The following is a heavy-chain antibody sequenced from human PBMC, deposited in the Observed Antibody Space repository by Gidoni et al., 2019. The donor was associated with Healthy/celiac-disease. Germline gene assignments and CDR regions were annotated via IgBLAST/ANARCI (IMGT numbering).Heavy chain of an antibody. CDR3: ARTADCSGGSCYNYFDY. Sequence: QLQLQESGPGLVKPSETLSLTCTVSGGSISSSSYYWGWIRQPPGKGLEWIGSIYYSGSTYYNPSLKSRVTISVDTSKNQFSLKLSSVTAADTAVYYCARTADCSGGSCYNYFDYWGQGTLVTVSS. CDR2: IYYSGST. D-gene: IGHD2-15*01. CDR1: GGSISSSSYY. J-gene: IGHJ4*02. V-gene: IGHV4-39*01.